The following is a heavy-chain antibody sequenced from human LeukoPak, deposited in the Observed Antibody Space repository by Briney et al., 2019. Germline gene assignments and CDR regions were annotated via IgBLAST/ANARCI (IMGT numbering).Heavy chain of an antibody. D-gene: IGHD4-17*01. J-gene: IGHJ4*02. V-gene: IGHV3-48*03. CDR3: ARDPRYGDYLFDY. CDR1: GFTFSSYE. CDR2: ISSSGSTI. Sequence: PGGSLRLSCAASGFTFSSYEMNWVRQAPGKGPEWVSYISSSGSTIYYADSVKGRFTISRDNAKNSLYLQMNSLRAEDTAVYYCARDPRYGDYLFDYWGQGTLVTVSS.